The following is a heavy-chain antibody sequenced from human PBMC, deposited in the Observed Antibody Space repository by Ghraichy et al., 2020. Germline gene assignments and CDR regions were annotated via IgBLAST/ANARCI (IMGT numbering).Heavy chain of an antibody. Sequence: SETLSLTCTVSGGSISSSSYYWGWIRQPPGKGLEWIGSIYYSGSTYYNPSLKSRVTISVDTSKNQFSLKLSSVTAADTAVYYCASLFSVDIVATIDYWGQGTLVTVSS. J-gene: IGHJ4*02. V-gene: IGHV4-39*01. CDR1: GGSISSSSYY. CDR3: ASLFSVDIVATIDY. D-gene: IGHD5-12*01. CDR2: IYYSGST.